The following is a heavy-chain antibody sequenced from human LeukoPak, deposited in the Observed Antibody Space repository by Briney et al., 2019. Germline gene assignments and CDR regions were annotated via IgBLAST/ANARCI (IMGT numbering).Heavy chain of an antibody. D-gene: IGHD1-26*01. CDR1: SYTFTNYA. CDR2: ISAYNGNT. V-gene: IGHV1-18*01. J-gene: IGHJ4*02. Sequence: ASVKVSCKASSYTFTNYAFTWVRQAPGQGLEWMGWISAYNGNTNYAQKLQGRVTMTTDTSTSTAYMELRSLRSEDTAVYYCARGDSVRYHFSTDLDYWGQGTLVTVSS. CDR3: ARGDSVRYHFSTDLDY.